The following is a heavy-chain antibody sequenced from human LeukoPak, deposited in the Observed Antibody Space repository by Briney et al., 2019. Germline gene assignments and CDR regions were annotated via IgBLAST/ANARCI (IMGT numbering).Heavy chain of an antibody. D-gene: IGHD6-6*01. CDR1: GGSFSGYY. CDR2: INHTGGT. V-gene: IGHV4-34*01. J-gene: IGHJ6*03. CDR3: AREVAARPFYFYYYMDV. Sequence: SETLSLTCAVDGGSFSGYYWSWIRQPPGKGLEWIGEINHTGGTNYNPSLKSRVTISTDASKSQFFLKLTSVTAADTAVYYCAREVAARPFYFYYYMDVWGKGTTVTVSS.